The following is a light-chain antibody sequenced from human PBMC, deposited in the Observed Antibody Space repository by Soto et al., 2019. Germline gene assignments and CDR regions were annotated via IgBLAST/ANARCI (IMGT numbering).Light chain of an antibody. CDR1: QSININ. J-gene: IGKJ4*01. CDR2: GAS. CDR3: QQYHNWPPLT. V-gene: IGKV3D-15*01. Sequence: EVLMTQSPATLSVSPGKRVTLSCRASQSININLAWYQQKPGQAPRVLSYGASSRASGIPDRFSGSGSGTDFTLTISRLEHDDFAFYYCQQYHNWPPLTFGGGTRVEIK.